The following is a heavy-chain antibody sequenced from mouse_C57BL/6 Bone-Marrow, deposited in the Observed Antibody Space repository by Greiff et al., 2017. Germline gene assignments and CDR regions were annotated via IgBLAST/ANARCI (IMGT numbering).Heavy chain of an antibody. Sequence: QVQLQQPGAELVKPGASVKLSCKASGYTFTSYWMHWVKQRPGQGLEWIGMIHPNSGSTYYNAKFKSKATLTVDKSSSTAYMQLSSLTSEDSAVYYCARVLLNWGQGTSGTVSS. D-gene: IGHD1-1*01. CDR3: ARVLLN. V-gene: IGHV1-64*01. CDR2: IHPNSGST. J-gene: IGHJ4*01. CDR1: GYTFTSYW.